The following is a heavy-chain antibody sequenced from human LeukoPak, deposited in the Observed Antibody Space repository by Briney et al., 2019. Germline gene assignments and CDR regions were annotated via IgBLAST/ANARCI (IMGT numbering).Heavy chain of an antibody. CDR3: ARDRRNTGSFFDD. D-gene: IGHD1-26*01. CDR1: GFNFNNYD. V-gene: IGHV3-30*02. Sequence: PGGSLTLSCVASGFNFNNYDLHWVRQAPGKGLEWVAFIKFHGHETFYADSVEGRFTFSRDNSRNTVYLQMNSLRAEDTAVYYCARDRRNTGSFFDDWGQGTLVTVSS. CDR2: IKFHGHET. J-gene: IGHJ4*02.